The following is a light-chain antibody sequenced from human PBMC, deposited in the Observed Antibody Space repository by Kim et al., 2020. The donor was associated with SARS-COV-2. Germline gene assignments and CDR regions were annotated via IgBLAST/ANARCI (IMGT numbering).Light chain of an antibody. J-gene: IGKJ2*01. CDR1: QSISTW. V-gene: IGKV1-5*03. Sequence: DIQMTQSPSTLSASVGDRVTITCRASQSISTWLAWYQQKPGKAPKVLIYEASTLEDGVPSKFSGSGSGTEFTLTISSLQPDDFATYYCQQYNSYPYTFGQGTKLEI. CDR2: EAS. CDR3: QQYNSYPYT.